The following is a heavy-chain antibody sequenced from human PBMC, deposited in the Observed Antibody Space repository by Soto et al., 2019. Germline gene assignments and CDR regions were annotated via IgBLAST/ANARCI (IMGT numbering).Heavy chain of an antibody. D-gene: IGHD3-16*01. V-gene: IGHV3-30*18. Sequence: SQRLSCAASGFTFSRFGMHWVRQAPGEGLEWVAVISYDGSNRFYADSVKGRFTISRDNSKNTLYLQMNSRRPEDTAVYYLAKDLYRAETYTNNCVMDVWGKGTRVTSPQ. CDR2: ISYDGSNR. CDR3: AKDLYRAETYTNNCVMDV. CDR1: GFTFSRFG. J-gene: IGHJ6*04.